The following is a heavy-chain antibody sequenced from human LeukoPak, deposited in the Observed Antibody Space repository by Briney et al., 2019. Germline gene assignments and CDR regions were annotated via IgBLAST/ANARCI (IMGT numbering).Heavy chain of an antibody. Sequence: TGGSLRLSCAASGFTFSNAWMSWVRQAPGKGLEWVGRIKSKTDGGTTDYAAPVKGRFTISRDDSKNTLYLQVNSLKTEDTAVYYCTTDDSSGWYFDYWGQGTLVTVSS. CDR3: TTDDSSGWYFDY. CDR1: GFTFSNAW. CDR2: IKSKTDGGTT. J-gene: IGHJ4*02. D-gene: IGHD6-19*01. V-gene: IGHV3-15*01.